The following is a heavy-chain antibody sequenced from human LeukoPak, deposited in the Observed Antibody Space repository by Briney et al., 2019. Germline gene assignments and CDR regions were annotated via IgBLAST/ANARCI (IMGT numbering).Heavy chain of an antibody. CDR3: ASARGYSDFDPYFDY. Sequence: ASVKVSCKASGYTVTGYYMHWVRQAPGQGPEWMGWINPNSGGTNYAQKFQGRVTMTLATSIGTAYMELSRLKSDDTAVYYCASARGYSDFDPYFDYWGQGTLVTVSS. J-gene: IGHJ4*02. D-gene: IGHD5-12*01. CDR2: INPNSGGT. CDR1: GYTVTGYY. V-gene: IGHV1-2*02.